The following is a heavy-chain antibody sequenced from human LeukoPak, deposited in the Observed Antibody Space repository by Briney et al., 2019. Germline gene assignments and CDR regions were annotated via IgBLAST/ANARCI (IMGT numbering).Heavy chain of an antibody. Sequence: SETLSLTCTVSGDSISTYYWTWIRQPPGKGLEWIGHIYFTGSTDYNPSLQSRLTMSVDTAKNQFSLNLSSVSAADTAVYFCARDRWEGYDILTGNFYHYGMDVWGQGTTVTVSS. CDR3: ARDRWEGYDILTGNFYHYGMDV. CDR1: GDSISTYY. J-gene: IGHJ6*02. V-gene: IGHV4-59*01. CDR2: IYFTGST. D-gene: IGHD3-9*01.